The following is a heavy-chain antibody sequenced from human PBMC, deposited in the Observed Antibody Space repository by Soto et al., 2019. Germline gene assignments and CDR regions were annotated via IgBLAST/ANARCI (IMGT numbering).Heavy chain of an antibody. J-gene: IGHJ4*02. CDR3: ATGNYYFDY. CDR2: TYYRSKWYN. CDR1: GDSVSSNNAA. V-gene: IGHV6-1*01. Sequence: SQTLSLTCAISGDSVSSNNAAWNWIRQSPSRGLEWLGRTYYRSKWYNDYGESVKSRITINLDTSKNHFSLQLDSVTPEDTAVYYCATGNYYFDYWGQGTLVTVSS.